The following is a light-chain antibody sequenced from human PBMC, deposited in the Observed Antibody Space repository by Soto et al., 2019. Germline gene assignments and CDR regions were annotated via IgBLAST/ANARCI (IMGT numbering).Light chain of an antibody. CDR3: QQYGRSVG. V-gene: IGKV3-20*01. J-gene: IGKJ1*01. CDR2: EAS. Sequence: EIVLTHSLGTLALSPGGRLALSFRTSQSLSTRSLAWYQQKPGQAPSLLIYEASTRAPGTPDRFSGSGSGTDFTLTVSRLEPEDFAVYYCQQYGRSVGFGQGTKVDIK. CDR1: QSLSTRS.